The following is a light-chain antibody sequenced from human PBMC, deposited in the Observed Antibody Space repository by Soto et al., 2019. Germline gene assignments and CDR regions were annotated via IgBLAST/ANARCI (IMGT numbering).Light chain of an antibody. CDR2: GNK. V-gene: IGLV1-40*01. J-gene: IGLJ1*01. CDR3: QSYDSGLSHYV. CDR1: SSNIGADYD. Sequence: QSVLTQPPSVSGAPGQRVNIACTGSSSNIGADYDVHWYQQLPGTAPKLLLYGNKNRPSGVPDPFSGSKSGTSASLAISGLQAEDEADYYCQSYDSGLSHYVFGPGTKVTVL.